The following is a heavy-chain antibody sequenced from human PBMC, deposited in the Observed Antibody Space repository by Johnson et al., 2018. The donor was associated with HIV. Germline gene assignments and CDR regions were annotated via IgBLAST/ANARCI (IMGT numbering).Heavy chain of an antibody. V-gene: IGHV3-15*01. J-gene: IGHJ3*02. CDR3: TTSGGEWELPGAFDI. Sequence: VQLVESGGGVVQPGRSLRLSCAASGFTFSSYGMHWVRQAPGKGLEWVGRIKSKTDGGTTDYAVPVNGRVPISRDDSKNTLYLQMNSLKTEDTAVYYCTTSGGEWELPGAFDIWGQGTMVTVSS. CDR2: IKSKTDGGTT. CDR1: GFTFSSYG. D-gene: IGHD1-26*01.